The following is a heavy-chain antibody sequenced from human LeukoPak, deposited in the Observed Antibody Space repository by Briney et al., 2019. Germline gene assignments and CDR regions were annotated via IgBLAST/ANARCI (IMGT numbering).Heavy chain of an antibody. Sequence: PGGSVRLSCAASGFTFSNAWMTWVRQAPGKGLEWVGRIKSKTDGGTTDYAAPVKGRFTISRDDSKNTLYLQMNSLKTEDTAVYYCTAYCGGGCSRIDDWGQGTLVTVSS. D-gene: IGHD2-21*02. J-gene: IGHJ4*02. V-gene: IGHV3-15*01. CDR3: TAYCGGGCSRIDD. CDR1: GFTFSNAW. CDR2: IKSKTDGGTT.